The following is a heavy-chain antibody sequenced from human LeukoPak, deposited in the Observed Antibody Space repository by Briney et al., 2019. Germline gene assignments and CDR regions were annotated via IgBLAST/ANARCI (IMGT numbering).Heavy chain of an antibody. CDR2: IYSGGST. CDR3: AKTVGQWLVPHYFDY. J-gene: IGHJ4*02. CDR1: GFTVSSNY. Sequence: GGSLRLSCAASGFTVSSNYMSWVRQAPGKGLEWVSVIYSGGSTYYADSVKGRFTISRDNSKNTLYLQMNSLRAEDTAVYYCAKTVGQWLVPHYFDYWGQGTLVTVSS. V-gene: IGHV3-53*01. D-gene: IGHD6-19*01.